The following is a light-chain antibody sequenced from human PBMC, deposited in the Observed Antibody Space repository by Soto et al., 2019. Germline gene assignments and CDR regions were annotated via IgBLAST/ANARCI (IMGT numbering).Light chain of an antibody. Sequence: DIQMTQSPSTLSASVGDRVTITCRASQSLSGWLAWYQQKPGKAPNLLIYKATSLESGVPSRFSGNVSGTEFTLTISSLQPDDFATYYCQQYKSYSYTFGQGTKLEIK. CDR1: QSLSGW. J-gene: IGKJ2*01. CDR3: QQYKSYSYT. V-gene: IGKV1-5*03. CDR2: KAT.